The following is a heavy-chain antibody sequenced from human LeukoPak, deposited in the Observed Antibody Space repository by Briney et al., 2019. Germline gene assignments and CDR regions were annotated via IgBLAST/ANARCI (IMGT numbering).Heavy chain of an antibody. J-gene: IGHJ4*02. CDR3: ARGGVAAVGSVDY. D-gene: IGHD6-13*01. CDR1: GGSISSYY. Sequence: SETLSLTCTVSGGSISSYYWSWIRQPPGKGLEWLGYIYYSGRTNYNPSLKSRVTISVDTSKNQFSLKLSSVTAADTAFYYCARGGVAAVGSVDYWGQGILVTVSS. V-gene: IGHV4-59*08. CDR2: IYYSGRT.